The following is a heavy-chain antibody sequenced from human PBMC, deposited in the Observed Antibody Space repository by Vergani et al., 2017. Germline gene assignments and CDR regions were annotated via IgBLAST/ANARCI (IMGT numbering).Heavy chain of an antibody. V-gene: IGHV1-18*04. Sequence: QVQLVQSGAEVKKPGASVKVSCKASGYTFTSYGISWVRQAPGQGLEWMGWISAYNGNTNYAQKLQGRVTMTTDTSTSTAYMELRSLRSDDTAVYYCARVGYDILTGYYGGYYFDYWGQGTLVTVSS. J-gene: IGHJ4*02. CDR1: GYTFTSYG. D-gene: IGHD3-9*01. CDR2: ISAYNGNT. CDR3: ARVGYDILTGYYGGYYFDY.